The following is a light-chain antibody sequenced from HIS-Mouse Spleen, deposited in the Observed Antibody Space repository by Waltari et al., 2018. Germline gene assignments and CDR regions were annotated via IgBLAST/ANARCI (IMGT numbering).Light chain of an antibody. J-gene: IGKJ1*01. CDR1: QSISSW. Sequence: DIQMTQSPSTLSASVGDRVTITCRASQSISSWLAWYQQKPGKAPKLLIYMASSLESGVPSRFSGSGSGTEFTLTISSLQPDDFATYYCQQYRTFGQGTKVEIK. CDR3: QQYRT. V-gene: IGKV1-5*03. CDR2: MAS.